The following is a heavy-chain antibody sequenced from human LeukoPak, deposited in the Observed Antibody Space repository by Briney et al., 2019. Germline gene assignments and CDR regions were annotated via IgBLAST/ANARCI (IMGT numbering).Heavy chain of an antibody. Sequence: PSETLSLTCTVSGVSISSSSYYWGWIRQPPGKGLEWIGSIYYSGSTYYNPSLKSRVTISVDTSKNQFSLKLSSVTAADTAVYYCARHVNCGGDCYSLDYWGQGTLVTVSS. CDR1: GVSISSSSYY. V-gene: IGHV4-39*01. CDR2: IYYSGST. CDR3: ARHVNCGGDCYSLDY. J-gene: IGHJ4*02. D-gene: IGHD2-21*02.